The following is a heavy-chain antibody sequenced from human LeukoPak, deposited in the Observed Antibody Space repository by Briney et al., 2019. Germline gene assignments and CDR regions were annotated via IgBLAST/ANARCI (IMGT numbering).Heavy chain of an antibody. Sequence: ASVKVSCKASGYTFTGYYMHWVRQAPGQGLEWMGWINPNSGGTNYAQKFQGRVTMTRDTSISTAYMELSRLRSDDTAVYYCARTRSDSSGYPDWGQGTLVTVSS. V-gene: IGHV1-2*02. D-gene: IGHD3-22*01. CDR3: ARTRSDSSGYPD. J-gene: IGHJ4*02. CDR1: GYTFTGYY. CDR2: INPNSGGT.